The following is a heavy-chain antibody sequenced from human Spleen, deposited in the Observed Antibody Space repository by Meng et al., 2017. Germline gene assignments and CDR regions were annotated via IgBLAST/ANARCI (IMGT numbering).Heavy chain of an antibody. CDR1: GFTFSSYA. CDR2: ISGSGGST. Sequence: GESLKISCAASGFTFSSYAMSWVRQAPGKGLEWVSAISGSGGSTYYADSVKGRFTISRDNSKNTLYLQMNSLRAEDTAVYYCAKDGIYCGGDCYSVQWGQGTRVTGSS. D-gene: IGHD2-21*02. J-gene: IGHJ4*02. CDR3: AKDGIYCGGDCYSVQ. V-gene: IGHV3-23*01.